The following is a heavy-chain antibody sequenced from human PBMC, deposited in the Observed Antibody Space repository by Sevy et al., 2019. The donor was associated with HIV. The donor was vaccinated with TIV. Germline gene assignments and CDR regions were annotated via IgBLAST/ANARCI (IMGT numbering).Heavy chain of an antibody. CDR2: ISAYKGNT. D-gene: IGHD2-2*02. CDR1: GYTFTSYG. V-gene: IGHV1-18*01. J-gene: IGHJ5*02. CDR3: ARGGRYCSSTSCYTRNWFDP. Sequence: ASVKVSCKASGYTFTSYGISWVRQAPGQGLEWMGWISAYKGNTNYAQKLQGRVTMTTDTSTSKAYMELRSLRSDDTAVYYCARGGRYCSSTSCYTRNWFDPWGQGTLVTVSS.